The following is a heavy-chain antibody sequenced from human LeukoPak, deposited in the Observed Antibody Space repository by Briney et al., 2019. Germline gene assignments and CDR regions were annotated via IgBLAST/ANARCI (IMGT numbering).Heavy chain of an antibody. J-gene: IGHJ6*02. CDR2: INPSGGST. CDR1: GYTFTSYY. CDR3: ARDPRDDTELYGMDV. V-gene: IGHV1-46*01. D-gene: IGHD5-24*01. Sequence: ASVKVSCKASGYTFTSYYMHWVRQAPGQGLEWMGIINPSGGSTSYAQKFQGRVTMTRDTSTSTVYMELSSLRSEDTAVYYCARDPRDDTELYGMDVWGQGTTVTVFS.